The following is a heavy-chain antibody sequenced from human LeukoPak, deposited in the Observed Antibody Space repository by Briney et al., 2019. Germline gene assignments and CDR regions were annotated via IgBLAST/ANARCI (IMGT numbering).Heavy chain of an antibody. J-gene: IGHJ4*02. V-gene: IGHV4-59*01. CDR2: IYYSVST. CDR1: GGSISSYY. CDR3: ARGGARIFGVVMCLDY. Sequence: SETLSLTCTVPGGSISSYYWSWVRQLPGKGLEWIGYIYYSVSTNYNPSLKIRVTISVHTSKNQFSLKLSSETAADTAVYYCARGGARIFGVVMCLDYCGQGTLVTVSS. D-gene: IGHD3-3*01.